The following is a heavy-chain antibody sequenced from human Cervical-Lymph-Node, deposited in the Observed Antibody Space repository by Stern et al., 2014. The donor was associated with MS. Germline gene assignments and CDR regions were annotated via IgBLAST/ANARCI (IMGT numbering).Heavy chain of an antibody. J-gene: IGHJ4*02. CDR2: ISTYNGRT. D-gene: IGHD2-2*02. CDR1: GYTFSTYG. Sequence: MQLVESGAEVKKPGASVKVSCKASGYTFSTYGISWMRQAPGQGLEWMGWISTYNGRTTYAHKLQGRVTVTTDTSTSTAYMELRSLRSDDTAVYFCARGDCSSSSCYRIFYFDYWGQGTLVTVSS. V-gene: IGHV1-18*01. CDR3: ARGDCSSSSCYRIFYFDY.